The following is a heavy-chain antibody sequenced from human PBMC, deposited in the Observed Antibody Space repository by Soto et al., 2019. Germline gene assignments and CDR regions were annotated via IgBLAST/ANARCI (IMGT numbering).Heavy chain of an antibody. Sequence: GGSLRLSCAASGFTFSSYGMHWVRQAPGKGLEWVAVIWYDGSNKYYADSEKGRFTISRDNSKNTLYLQMNSLRAEDTAVYYCARDRGSGYYSDAFDIWGQGTMVTVSS. J-gene: IGHJ3*02. CDR2: IWYDGSNK. V-gene: IGHV3-33*01. D-gene: IGHD3-3*01. CDR3: ARDRGSGYYSDAFDI. CDR1: GFTFSSYG.